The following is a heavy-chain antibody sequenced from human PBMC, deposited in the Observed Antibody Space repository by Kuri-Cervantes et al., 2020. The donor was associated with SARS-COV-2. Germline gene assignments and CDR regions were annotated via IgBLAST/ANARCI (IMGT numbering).Heavy chain of an antibody. V-gene: IGHV4-39*01. CDR3: ARHQDFWSGYDYLREGIDS. D-gene: IGHD3-3*01. CDR2: VHYSGAT. J-gene: IGHJ4*02. Sequence: SETLSLTCTVSGGPVTRSSAYRGWIRQSPEKGLEWIGTVHYSGATYYSPSLKRRVTISVDTSNNRYSLKLNSVTAADTAVYFCARHQDFWSGYDYLREGIDSWGPGTQVTVSS. CDR1: GGPVTRSSAY.